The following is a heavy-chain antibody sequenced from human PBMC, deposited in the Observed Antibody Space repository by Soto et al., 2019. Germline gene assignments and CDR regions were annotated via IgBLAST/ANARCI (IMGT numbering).Heavy chain of an antibody. V-gene: IGHV1-69*02. D-gene: IGHD2-2*01. CDR2: IIPILGIA. CDR3: ARMYQLLSNWFDP. Sequence: QVQLVQSGAEVKKPGSSVKVSCKASGGTFSSYTISWVRQAPGQGLEWMGRIIPILGIANYAQKFQGRVTITADKSTSTAYMELSSLRSEDTAVYYCARMYQLLSNWFDPWAQGTLVTVSS. CDR1: GGTFSSYT. J-gene: IGHJ5*02.